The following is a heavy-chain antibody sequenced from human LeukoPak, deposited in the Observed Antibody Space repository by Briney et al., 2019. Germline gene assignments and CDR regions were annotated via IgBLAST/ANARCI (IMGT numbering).Heavy chain of an antibody. Sequence: ASVKVSCKVSGYTLTELSMHWGRQAPGKGLEWVGGFDPEDGETIYAQKFQGRVTMTKDTSTDTDYMELRSLRSEDTAVYYCATDGTPGGGDYWGQGTLVTVSS. CDR3: ATDGTPGGGDY. V-gene: IGHV1-24*01. CDR1: GYTLTELS. D-gene: IGHD1-26*01. CDR2: FDPEDGET. J-gene: IGHJ4*02.